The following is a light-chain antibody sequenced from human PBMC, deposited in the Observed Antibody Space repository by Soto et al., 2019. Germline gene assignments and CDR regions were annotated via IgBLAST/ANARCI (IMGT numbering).Light chain of an antibody. CDR2: NNN. J-gene: IGLJ3*02. V-gene: IGLV1-47*02. CDR3: AAWDDTLSGRV. Sequence: QSVLTQPPSASGTPGQRVTISCSGSSSNIGSNSVYWYQQLPGTAPKLLIYNNNHRPAGVPDRFSGSKSGTSASLAISGLRSEDEADYFCAAWDDTLSGRVFGGGTKLTVL. CDR1: SSNIGSNS.